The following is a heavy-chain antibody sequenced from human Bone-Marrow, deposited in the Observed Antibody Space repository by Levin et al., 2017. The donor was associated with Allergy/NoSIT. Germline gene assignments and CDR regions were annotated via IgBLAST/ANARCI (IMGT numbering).Heavy chain of an antibody. CDR2: IKTKTDGGTT. CDR1: GFTFNNAW. CDR3: ATGTASDYYYYMDV. V-gene: IGHV3-15*01. D-gene: IGHD4-17*01. J-gene: IGHJ6*03. Sequence: GGSLRLSCAASGFTFNNAWMSWVRQAPGKGLEWVGRIKTKTDGGTTDFAAPVKGRFTISRDDSKNTLYLQINSLKTEDTAVDYCATGTASDYYYYMDVWGKGTTVTVSS.